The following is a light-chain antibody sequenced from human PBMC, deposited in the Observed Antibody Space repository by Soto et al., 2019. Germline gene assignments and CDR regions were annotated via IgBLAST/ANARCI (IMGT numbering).Light chain of an antibody. Sequence: DIQMTQSPSTLSASVGDRVTITCRASQSISSWLAWYQQKPGKAPKLLIYDASSLESGVPSRFSGSGSGTEFTLTISSLQPDDFATYYCHQYNSYQWAFGQGTRWISN. J-gene: IGKJ1*01. CDR1: QSISSW. CDR3: HQYNSYQWA. V-gene: IGKV1-5*01. CDR2: DAS.